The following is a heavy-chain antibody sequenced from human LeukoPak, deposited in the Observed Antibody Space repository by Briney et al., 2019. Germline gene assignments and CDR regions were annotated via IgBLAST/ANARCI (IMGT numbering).Heavy chain of an antibody. CDR1: GYTFTSYG. Sequence: ASVKVSCKASGYTFTSYGISWVRQAPGQGLEWMGLVQPDSGGTFHAQQFQSRVTLTRDMSTNTAYMELTGLTSDDTAAYYCARELVDMDVWGQGTTVIVSS. CDR3: ARELVDMDV. J-gene: IGHJ6*02. V-gene: IGHV1-2*02. CDR2: VQPDSGGT.